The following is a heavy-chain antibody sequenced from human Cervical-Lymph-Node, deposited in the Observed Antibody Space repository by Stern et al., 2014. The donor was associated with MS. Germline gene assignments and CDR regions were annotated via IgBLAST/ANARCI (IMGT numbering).Heavy chain of an antibody. V-gene: IGHV4-30-2*01. Sequence: QLQLQESGSGLVKPSQTLSLTCAVSGGSISSGGYSWSWIRQPQGKGLEWIGYIYHSGRTYYNPSHTRRVTISVDRSKNQFSLKLSSVTAADTAVYYCARSSVTTPNAFDIWGQGTMVTVSS. D-gene: IGHD4-17*01. J-gene: IGHJ3*02. CDR1: GGSISSGGYS. CDR2: IYHSGRT. CDR3: ARSSVTTPNAFDI.